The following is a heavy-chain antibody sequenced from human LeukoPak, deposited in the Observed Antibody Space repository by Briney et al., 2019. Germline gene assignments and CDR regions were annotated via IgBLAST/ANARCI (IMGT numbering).Heavy chain of an antibody. CDR1: GYTFTNHW. D-gene: IGHD3-10*01. CDR2: IYPGDSET. Sequence: GESLKISCKASGYTFTNHWIGGVRQMPGKGLEWMGIIYPGDSETRYSPSFQGQVTISADKSINTAYLQWNSLMASDTAIYYCAAYGELSGLFAYWGQGTLVTVSS. V-gene: IGHV5-51*01. CDR3: AAYGELSGLFAY. J-gene: IGHJ4*02.